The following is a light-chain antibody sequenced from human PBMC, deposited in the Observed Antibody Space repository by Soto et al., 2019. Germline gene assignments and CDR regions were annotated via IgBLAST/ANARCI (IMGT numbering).Light chain of an antibody. CDR1: DSNIAINY. Sequence: QSVLKQPPSVSAAPGQMVTISCSGSDSNIAINYVSWYQHVPGTAPRLLIYDNDKRPSGIPDRFSASKSGTSATLDISGLQTGDEAEYYCGTWDFSLSGSVFGTGTKVTVL. CDR3: GTWDFSLSGSV. J-gene: IGLJ1*01. V-gene: IGLV1-51*01. CDR2: DND.